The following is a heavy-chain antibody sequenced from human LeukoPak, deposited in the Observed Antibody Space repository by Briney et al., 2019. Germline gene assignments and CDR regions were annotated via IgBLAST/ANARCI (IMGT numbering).Heavy chain of an antibody. J-gene: IGHJ6*03. CDR2: ISYRSSDI. CDR3: ARVHSSSWYSGYLYMDV. V-gene: IGHV3-21*01. Sequence: GGSLRLSCAASEFTLSSYNMKWVRQAPGKGLEWVSSISYRSSDIEYADSVKGRFTISRDNTKQLLYLQMSSLRVEDTAVYYCARVHSSSWYSGYLYMDVWGKGTSVTVSS. D-gene: IGHD6-13*01. CDR1: EFTLSSYN.